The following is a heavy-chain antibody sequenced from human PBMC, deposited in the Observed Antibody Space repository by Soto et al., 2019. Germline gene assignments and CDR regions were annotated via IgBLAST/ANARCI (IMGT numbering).Heavy chain of an antibody. CDR1: GGSISRSTYY. V-gene: IGHV4-39*01. D-gene: IGHD2-2*02. J-gene: IGHJ5*02. Sequence: LSLTCTVSGGSISRSTYYWGWIRQPPGKGLEWIGRIYYSGSTYYRPSLKSRVTISVDTSKNQFSLKLSSVTAADTAVYYCARQVPAAIRLGWFDPWGQGTLVTV. CDR3: ARQVPAAIRLGWFDP. CDR2: IYYSGST.